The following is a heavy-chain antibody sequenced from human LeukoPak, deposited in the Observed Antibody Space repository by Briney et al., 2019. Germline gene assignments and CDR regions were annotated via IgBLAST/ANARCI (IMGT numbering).Heavy chain of an antibody. D-gene: IGHD3-10*01. V-gene: IGHV4-34*01. CDR3: ARGRYYYGSGSYYNGGPNWFDP. Sequence: PETLSLTCAVYGGSFSGYYWSWIRQPPGKGLEWIGEINHSGSTNYNPSLKSRVTISVDTSKNQFSLKLSSVTAADTAVYYCARGRYYYGSGSYYNGGPNWFDPWGQGTLVTVSS. CDR1: GGSFSGYY. CDR2: INHSGST. J-gene: IGHJ5*02.